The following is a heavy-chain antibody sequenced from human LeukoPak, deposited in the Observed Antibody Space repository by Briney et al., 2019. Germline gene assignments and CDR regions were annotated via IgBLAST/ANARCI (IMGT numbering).Heavy chain of an antibody. V-gene: IGHV3-53*04. CDR2: IYSGGST. D-gene: IGHD4-17*01. Sequence: PGRSLRLSCAASGFTFSSYGMHWVRQAPGKGLEWVSVIYSGGSTYYADSVKGRFTISRHNSKNTLYLQMNSLRAEDTAVYHCARVRNIHFDYWGQGTLVTVSS. CDR1: GFTFSSYG. J-gene: IGHJ4*02. CDR3: ARVRNIHFDY.